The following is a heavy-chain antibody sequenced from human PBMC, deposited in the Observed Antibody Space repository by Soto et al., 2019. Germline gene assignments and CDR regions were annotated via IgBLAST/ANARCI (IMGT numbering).Heavy chain of an antibody. CDR1: GYTFTSYG. CDR2: ISAHNGNT. Sequence: QVHLVQSRAEVQKPGASVKVSCKASGYTFTSYGITWVRQAPGQGLEWMGWISAHNGNTDYAQKLQGRVIVTRDTSTSTAYMELRSLRSDDTAVYYCARGRYGDYWGQGALVTVSS. J-gene: IGHJ4*02. D-gene: IGHD1-1*01. CDR3: ARGRYGDY. V-gene: IGHV1-18*01.